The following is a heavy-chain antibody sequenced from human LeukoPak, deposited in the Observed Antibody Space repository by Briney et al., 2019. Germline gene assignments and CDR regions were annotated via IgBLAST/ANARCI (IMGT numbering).Heavy chain of an antibody. Sequence: SETLSLTCTVSGGSLSIRSYYWGWIRQPPGKGLEWIGSIYYSGNTYYNVSLKSRVTISVDTSKNQFSLNLSSVTAADTAVYYCARGRKWLLLRRDAFDIWGQGTMVTVSS. J-gene: IGHJ3*02. CDR2: IYYSGNT. CDR1: GGSLSIRSYY. D-gene: IGHD3-22*01. CDR3: ARGRKWLLLRRDAFDI. V-gene: IGHV4-39*07.